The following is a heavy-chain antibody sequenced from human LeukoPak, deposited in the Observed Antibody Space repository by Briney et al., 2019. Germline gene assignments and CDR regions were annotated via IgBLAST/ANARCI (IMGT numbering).Heavy chain of an antibody. CDR3: ARSLGYSSGG. V-gene: IGHV3-74*01. CDR1: GLPFRSHW. J-gene: IGHJ4*02. CDR2: ISTDGTTT. Sequence: QPGGSLRLSCAASGLPFRSHWMHWVRQVPVKVLVWVSHISTDGTTTNYADSVKGRFTISRDNAKDTLYLQLSSLRAEDTAIYYCARSLGYSSGGWGQGTLVTVSS. D-gene: IGHD2-15*01.